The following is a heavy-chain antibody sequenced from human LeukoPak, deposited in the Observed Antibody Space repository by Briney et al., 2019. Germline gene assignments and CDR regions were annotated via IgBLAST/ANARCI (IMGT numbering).Heavy chain of an antibody. J-gene: IGHJ5*02. Sequence: PGGSLRLSCSASGFIFSPYAMHWVRQAPGKGLEYVSSISSEGKTTYYADSVKGRFTISRDNSKNTLYLQMSSLRPEDTAVYYCVKDRWVDPWGQGTLVTVSS. CDR3: VKDRWVDP. CDR1: GFIFSPYA. V-gene: IGHV3-64D*06. CDR2: ISSEGKTT.